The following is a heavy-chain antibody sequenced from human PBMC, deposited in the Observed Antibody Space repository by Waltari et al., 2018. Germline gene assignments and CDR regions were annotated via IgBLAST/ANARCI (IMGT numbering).Heavy chain of an antibody. CDR3: ARDDRDGLPDYFDF. CDR1: GFTFSTYT. D-gene: IGHD2-8*01. J-gene: IGHJ4*02. CDR2: TSHDESHK. Sequence: VQLVESGGGVVQPGRSLRLSCAASGFTFSTYTMHWVRQAPGKGLEWVAVTSHDESHKDYADSVKGRFTISKDNSKNTLYLQMNSLSTEDTAMYYCARDDRDGLPDYFDFWGQGTLVTVSS. V-gene: IGHV3-30*01.